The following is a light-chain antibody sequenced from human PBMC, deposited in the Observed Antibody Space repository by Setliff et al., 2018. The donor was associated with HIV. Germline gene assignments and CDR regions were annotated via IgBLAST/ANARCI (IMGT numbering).Light chain of an antibody. CDR2: DVN. CDR3: CSYTGTYL. J-gene: IGLJ1*01. Sequence: QSVLTQPRSVSGSPGQSVTISCIGRSGDVGTYKSVSWYQQHPGRAPKLMIYDVNKRPSGVPPRFSGSTSGDTASLTISGLQAEDEADYYCCSYTGTYLFETGTKVTVL. V-gene: IGLV2-11*01. CDR1: SGDVGTYKS.